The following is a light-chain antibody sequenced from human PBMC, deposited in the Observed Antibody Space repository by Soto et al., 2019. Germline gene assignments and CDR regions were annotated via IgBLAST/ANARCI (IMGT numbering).Light chain of an antibody. CDR3: SSYAGNNTYV. J-gene: IGLJ1*01. CDR2: EVS. CDR1: SSDIGAYNY. V-gene: IGLV2-8*01. Sequence: QSALTQPPSAPGSPGQSFTISCTGTSSDIGAYNYVSWYQQCPGKAPKLMIYEVSRRPSGVPYRFSGSKSGSTASLTVSGLHTEDEADYYCSSYAGNNTYVFGSGTKVTVL.